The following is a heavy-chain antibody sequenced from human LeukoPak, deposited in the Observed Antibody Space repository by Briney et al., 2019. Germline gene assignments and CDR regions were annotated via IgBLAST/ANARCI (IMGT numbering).Heavy chain of an antibody. CDR2: ISSSSSYI. V-gene: IGHV3-21*01. Sequence: PGGSLRLSCAASGFTFSSYSMNWVRQAPGKGLEWVSSISSSSSYIYYADSVKGRFTISRDNAKNSLYLQMNSLRAEDTAVYYCASGDSTLLRYFDWSAYWGQGTLVTVSS. CDR3: ASGDSTLLRYFDWSAY. D-gene: IGHD3-9*01. J-gene: IGHJ4*02. CDR1: GFTFSSYS.